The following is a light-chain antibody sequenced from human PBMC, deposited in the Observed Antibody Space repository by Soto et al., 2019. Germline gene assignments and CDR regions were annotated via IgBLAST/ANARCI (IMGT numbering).Light chain of an antibody. CDR3: QQYSSART. J-gene: IGKJ2*01. Sequence: DIQMTQSPSTLSAFVGDRVTITCRASQSVSNWLAWYQQKPGKAPRLLISKASTLESGVPSRFSGSGSETEFTLSISSLQAEYFATYSCQQYSSARTLGQWTKLEIK. CDR2: KAS. V-gene: IGKV1-5*03. CDR1: QSVSNW.